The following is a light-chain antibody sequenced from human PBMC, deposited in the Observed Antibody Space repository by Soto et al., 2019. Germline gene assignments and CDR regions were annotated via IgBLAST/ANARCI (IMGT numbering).Light chain of an antibody. Sequence: QSVLAQPASVSGSPGQSITISCTGTSSDVGGYNYVSWYQQHPGKAPKLVIYEVSNRPSGVSNRFSGSKSGNTASLTISGLQAEDEADYYCSSYTSGSTLYVFGTGTKVTVL. CDR1: SSDVGGYNY. CDR2: EVS. CDR3: SSYTSGSTLYV. V-gene: IGLV2-14*01. J-gene: IGLJ1*01.